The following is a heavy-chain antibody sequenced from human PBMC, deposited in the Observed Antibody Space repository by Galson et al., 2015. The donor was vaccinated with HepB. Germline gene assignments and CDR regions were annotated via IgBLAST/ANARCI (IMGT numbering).Heavy chain of an antibody. CDR3: ARGDGTGANWFDP. V-gene: IGHV1-3*01. J-gene: IGHJ5*02. CDR1: GYTFTSYA. CDR2: INAGNGNT. Sequence: SVKVSCKASGYTFTSYAMHWVRQAPGQRLEWMGWINAGNGNTKYSQKFLGRVTITRDTSASTAYMELSSLRSEDTAVYYCARGDGTGANWFDPWGQGTLVTVSS. D-gene: IGHD1-1*01.